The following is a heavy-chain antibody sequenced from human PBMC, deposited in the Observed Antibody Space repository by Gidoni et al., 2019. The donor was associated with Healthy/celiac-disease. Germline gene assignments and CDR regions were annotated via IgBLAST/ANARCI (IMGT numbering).Heavy chain of an antibody. Sequence: EAQLLESGGGLVPPGGSLRLSCAASGFTFSSYAMSWVRQAPGKGLEWVSAISGSGGSTYYADSVKGRFTISRDNSKNTLYLQMNSLRAEDTAVYYCAKPSGGSGWYFAYWGQGTLVTVSS. CDR1: GFTFSSYA. CDR2: ISGSGGST. V-gene: IGHV3-23*01. CDR3: AKPSGGSGWYFAY. J-gene: IGHJ4*02. D-gene: IGHD6-19*01.